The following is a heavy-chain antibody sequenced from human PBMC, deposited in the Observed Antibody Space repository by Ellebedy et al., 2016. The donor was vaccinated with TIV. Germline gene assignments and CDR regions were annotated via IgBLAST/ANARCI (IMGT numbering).Heavy chain of an antibody. Sequence: GGSLRLSCAASGFTFNSYWMTWVRQAPGKGLEWVANINQDGSDKYYVDSLKGRFTISRDNAKNSLYLQMNSLRGEDTAVYYCATDGSYADNRSPTHAFVMWGQGTLVTVSS. CDR2: INQDGSDK. CDR1: GFTFNSYW. J-gene: IGHJ3*02. D-gene: IGHD3-16*01. CDR3: ATDGSYADNRSPTHAFVM. V-gene: IGHV3-7*01.